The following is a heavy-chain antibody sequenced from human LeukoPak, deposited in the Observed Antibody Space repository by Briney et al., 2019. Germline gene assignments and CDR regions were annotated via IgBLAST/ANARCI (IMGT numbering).Heavy chain of an antibody. CDR3: AKGDCSSTSCYTSPFDY. J-gene: IGHJ4*02. Sequence: PGGSLRLSCAASGFTFSSYAMSWVRQAPGKGLEWVSTISGSGKTTYYADSVKGRFTISRDNSKNTLYLQMNSLRAEDTAVYYCAKGDCSSTSCYTSPFDYWGQGTLVTVSS. V-gene: IGHV3-23*01. D-gene: IGHD2-2*02. CDR2: ISGSGKTT. CDR1: GFTFSSYA.